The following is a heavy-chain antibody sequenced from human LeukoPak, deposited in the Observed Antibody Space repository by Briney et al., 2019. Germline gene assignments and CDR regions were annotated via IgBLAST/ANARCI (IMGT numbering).Heavy chain of an antibody. Sequence: PGGSLRLSCAASGFTFSSYAMHWVRQAPGKGLEWVAVISYDGSNKYYADSLKGRFTISRDNSKNTLYLQMNSLRAEDTAVYYYARDPSTLIVGALFDYWGQGTLVTVSS. J-gene: IGHJ4*02. CDR1: GFTFSSYA. D-gene: IGHD1-26*01. CDR3: ARDPSTLIVGALFDY. CDR2: ISYDGSNK. V-gene: IGHV3-30-3*01.